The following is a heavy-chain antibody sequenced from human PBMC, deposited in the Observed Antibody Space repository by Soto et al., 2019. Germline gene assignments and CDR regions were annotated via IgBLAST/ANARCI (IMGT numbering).Heavy chain of an antibody. J-gene: IGHJ4*02. CDR3: LRIRSNSWDHY. Sequence: PGGSLRLSCAASGLTFCNAWVNWVRQAPGKGLEWVGRIKSESDGRTTDYAAPVKGRFTISRDDSKNTLYLQMNSLKTEDTAVYYCLRIRSNSWDHYWGQGALVTVSS. CDR1: GLTFCNAW. D-gene: IGHD6-13*01. CDR2: IKSESDGRTT. V-gene: IGHV3-15*07.